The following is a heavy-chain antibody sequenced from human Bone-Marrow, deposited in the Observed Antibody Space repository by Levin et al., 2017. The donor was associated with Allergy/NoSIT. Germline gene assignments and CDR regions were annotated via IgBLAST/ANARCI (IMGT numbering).Heavy chain of an antibody. CDR3: ARVGDVSEFYCAVDV. CDR1: GGSVTTTNW. CDR2: VYHRGSS. J-gene: IGHJ6*02. D-gene: IGHD2-15*01. V-gene: IGHV4/OR15-8*01. Sequence: PSETLSLTCVVSGGSVTTTNWWSWVRHTPGKGLEWIGQVYHRGSSNYNPSLRGRVTISLDKSKIQFSLKLTSVTATDTATYYCARVGDVSEFYCAVDVWGPGAPVTVSS.